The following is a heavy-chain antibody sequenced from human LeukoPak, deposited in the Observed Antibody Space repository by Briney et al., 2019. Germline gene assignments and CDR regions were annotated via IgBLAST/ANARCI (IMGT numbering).Heavy chain of an antibody. CDR3: TTLTGYSSGWHNWFDP. CDR2: IRSKANSYAT. CDR1: GFTFSGSA. Sequence: GGSLRLSCAASGFTFSGSAMHWVRQASGKGLEWVGRIRSKANSYATAYAASVKVRFTISRDDSKNTAYLQMNSLKTEDTAVYYCTTLTGYSSGWHNWFDPWGQGTLVTVSS. V-gene: IGHV3-73*01. J-gene: IGHJ5*02. D-gene: IGHD6-19*01.